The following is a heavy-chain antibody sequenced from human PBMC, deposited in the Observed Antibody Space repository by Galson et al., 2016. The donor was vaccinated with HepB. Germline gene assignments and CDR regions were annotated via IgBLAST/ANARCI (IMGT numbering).Heavy chain of an antibody. CDR1: GFSFSSYW. CDR2: IRQDGGEK. CDR3: STAIVGGTSPLY. D-gene: IGHD1-26*01. J-gene: IGHJ4*02. Sequence: SLRLSCAASGFSFSSYWMSWVRQVPGKGLEWLAIIRQDGGEKHYVDSVKGRFAISRDNARNSLYLQMNSLRAEDTAVYYCSTAIVGGTSPLYWGQGTLVTVSS. V-gene: IGHV3-7*03.